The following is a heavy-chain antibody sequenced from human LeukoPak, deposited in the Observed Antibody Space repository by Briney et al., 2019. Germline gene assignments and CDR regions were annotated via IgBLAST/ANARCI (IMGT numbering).Heavy chain of an antibody. CDR2: ILYDGSRK. V-gene: IGHV3-30*03. J-gene: IGHJ4*02. CDR1: GFSFRDYD. Sequence: GGSLRLSCTGYGFSFRDYDMHWVRQAPGKGLEWVAVILYDGSRKHYGDSVKGRFTISRDHSNNSVSLQMTNLRVEDTAIYYCARGASRISWPGIDYWGQGTLVTVSS. D-gene: IGHD3-3*02. CDR3: ARGASRISWPGIDY.